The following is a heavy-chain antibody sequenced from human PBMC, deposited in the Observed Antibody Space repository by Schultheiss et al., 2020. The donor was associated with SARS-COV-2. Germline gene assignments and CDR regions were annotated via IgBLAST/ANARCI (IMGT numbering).Heavy chain of an antibody. CDR3: AKDYLFYGSGSYYPVYDY. J-gene: IGHJ4*02. CDR1: GFTFSSYA. V-gene: IGHV3-30*07. CDR2: ISYDGSNK. D-gene: IGHD3-10*01. Sequence: GGSLRLSCAASGFTFSSYAMHWVRQAPGKGLEWVAVISYDGSNKYYADSVKGRFTISRDNSKNTLYLQMNSLRAEDTAVYYCAKDYLFYGSGSYYPVYDYWGQGTLVTVSS.